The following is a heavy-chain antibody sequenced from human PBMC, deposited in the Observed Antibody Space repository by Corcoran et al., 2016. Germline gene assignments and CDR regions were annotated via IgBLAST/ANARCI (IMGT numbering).Heavy chain of an antibody. D-gene: IGHD1-26*01. Sequence: EVQLVESGVGLVKPGGSLRLSCSASGLTFSNVWMNWVRQAPGKGLEWVARFKSKTDGGTADSAAPVRGRFTMSRDESKTTLYLQMNSLKHEDTAGYYWAGDWDNSWEYGGAFPPCWVQGTLVTVS. J-gene: IGHJ1*01. CDR2: FKSKTDGGTA. CDR1: GLTFSNVW. CDR3: AGDWDNSWEYGGAFPPC. V-gene: IGHV3-15*01.